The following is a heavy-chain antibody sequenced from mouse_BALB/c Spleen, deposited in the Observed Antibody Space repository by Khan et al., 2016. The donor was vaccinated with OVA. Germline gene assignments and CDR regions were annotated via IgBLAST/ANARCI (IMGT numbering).Heavy chain of an antibody. CDR3: ARPSYDPRDFEV. Sequence: VQLQQSGAELVKPGASVKLSCTASGFNIIDTYLHWVKQRPEQGLEWSGRIAPANGNSKYDPKFQGKATITAATSSNTSDLQLNSLTSEDSAVYYCARPSYDPRDFEVWGAGTTVTVSS. CDR2: IAPANGNS. V-gene: IGHV14-3*02. J-gene: IGHJ1*01. D-gene: IGHD2-3*01. CDR1: GFNIIDTY.